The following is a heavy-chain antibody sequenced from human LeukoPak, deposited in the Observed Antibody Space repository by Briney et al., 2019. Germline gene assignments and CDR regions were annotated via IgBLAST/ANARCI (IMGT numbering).Heavy chain of an antibody. V-gene: IGHV4-38-2*02. D-gene: IGHD1-26*01. CDR3: ARDSWSGSYHDY. CDR1: GYSISSGYY. Sequence: SETLSLTCTVSGYSISSGYYWGWIRQPPGKGLEWIGSIYHSGSTYYNPSLKSRVTISVDTSKNQFSLKLSSVTAADTAVYYCARDSWSGSYHDYWGQGTLVTVSS. J-gene: IGHJ4*02. CDR2: IYHSGST.